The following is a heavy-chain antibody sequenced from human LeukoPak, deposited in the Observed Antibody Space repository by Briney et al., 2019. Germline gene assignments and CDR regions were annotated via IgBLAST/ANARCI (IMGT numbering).Heavy chain of an antibody. D-gene: IGHD3-22*01. J-gene: IGHJ4*02. CDR1: GFTFSNYW. Sequence: PGGSLRLSCAASGFTFSNYWMHWVRQAPGKGLVWVSRINSDGINTSYADSVKGRFTISRDNSKNTLYLQMNSLRAEDTAVYYCAKPRSYYDTLFDYWGQGTLVTVSS. CDR3: AKPRSYYDTLFDY. CDR2: INSDGINT. V-gene: IGHV3-74*01.